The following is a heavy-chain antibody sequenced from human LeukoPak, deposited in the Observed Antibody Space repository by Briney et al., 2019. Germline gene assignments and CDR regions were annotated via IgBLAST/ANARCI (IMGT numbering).Heavy chain of an antibody. V-gene: IGHV4-59*01. J-gene: IGHJ4*02. Sequence: SETLSLTCNVSGGSISSYYWSWIRQPPRKGLEWIGYIYYSGSTNYNPSLKSRVTISVDTSKNQFSLKLSSVTAADTAVYYCARGQIFWSGYFFFDYWGQGTLVTVSS. CDR1: GGSISSYY. CDR2: IYYSGST. CDR3: ARGQIFWSGYFFFDY. D-gene: IGHD3-3*01.